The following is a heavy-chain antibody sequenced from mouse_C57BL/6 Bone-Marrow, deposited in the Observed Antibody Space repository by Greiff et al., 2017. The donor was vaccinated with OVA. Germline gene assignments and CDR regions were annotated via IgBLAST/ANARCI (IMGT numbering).Heavy chain of an antibody. V-gene: IGHV14-2*01. CDR1: GFNIKDYY. CDR3: ARLYYGRWYFDV. D-gene: IGHD1-1*01. J-gene: IGHJ1*03. CDR2: IDPEDGET. Sequence: EVKLVESGAELVKPGASVKLSCTASGFNIKDYYMHWVKQRTEQGLEWIGKIDPEDGETKYAPKFQGKATITADTSSNTAYLQLSSLTSEDTAVYYCARLYYGRWYFDVWGTGTTVTVSS.